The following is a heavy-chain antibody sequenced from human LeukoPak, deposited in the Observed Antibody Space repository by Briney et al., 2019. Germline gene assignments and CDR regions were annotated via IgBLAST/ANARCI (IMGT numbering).Heavy chain of an antibody. J-gene: IGHJ4*02. CDR1: GFAFSNYA. Sequence: PGRSLRLSCAASGFAFSNYAMQWVRQAPGEGPEWLAVITYDGSHNFYADSVKGRFTISRDNARDTLYLQMNGLPPEDTAVYYCARESSDYIPAYWGQGTLVTVSS. V-gene: IGHV3-30*01. CDR3: ARESSDYIPAY. CDR2: ITYDGSHN. D-gene: IGHD4-11*01.